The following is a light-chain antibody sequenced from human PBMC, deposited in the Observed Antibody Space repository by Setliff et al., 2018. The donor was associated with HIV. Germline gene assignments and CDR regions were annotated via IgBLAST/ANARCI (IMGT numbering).Light chain of an antibody. J-gene: IGKJ4*01. CDR3: QQYYSSPLT. CDR1: QSVLYSSNNKNY. CDR2: WAS. V-gene: IGKV4-1*01. Sequence: DIVMTQSPGSLAVSLGERATINCKSSQSVLYSSNNKNYLAWYQQKPGQPPKLLIFWASTRESGVPDRFSGSGSGTDFTLTISSLQAEDVALYYCQQYYSSPLTFGGGTKVDIK.